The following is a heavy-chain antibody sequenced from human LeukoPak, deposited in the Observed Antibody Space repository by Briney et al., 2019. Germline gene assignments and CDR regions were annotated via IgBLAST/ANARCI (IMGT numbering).Heavy chain of an antibody. CDR1: GFTFSSYE. D-gene: IGHD3-22*01. J-gene: IGHJ4*02. Sequence: GGSLRLSCAASGFTFSSYEMNWVRQAPGKGLEWVSYISCSGSTIYYADSVKGRFTISRDNAKNSLYLQMNSLRAEDTAVYYCARGSYYYDSSGYPGFSTFDYWGQGTLVTVSS. CDR3: ARGSYYYDSSGYPGFSTFDY. CDR2: ISCSGSTI. V-gene: IGHV3-48*03.